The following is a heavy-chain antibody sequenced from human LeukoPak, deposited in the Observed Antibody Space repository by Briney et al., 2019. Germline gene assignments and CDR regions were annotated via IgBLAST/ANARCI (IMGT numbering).Heavy chain of an antibody. CDR2: ISSSGSPI. CDR1: GFTFRSYE. Sequence: GGSLRLSCAASGFTFRSYEMNWVRQAPGKGLEWVSYISSSGSPIYYADSVKGRFTISRDNPKNTLYLQMNSLRAEDTAVYYCARDLSRTTALDYWGQGTLVTVSS. V-gene: IGHV3-48*03. CDR3: ARDLSRTTALDY. D-gene: IGHD4-17*01. J-gene: IGHJ4*02.